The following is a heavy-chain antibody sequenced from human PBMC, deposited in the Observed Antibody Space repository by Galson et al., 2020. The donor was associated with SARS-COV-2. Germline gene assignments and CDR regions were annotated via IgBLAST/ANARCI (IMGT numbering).Heavy chain of an antibody. CDR1: GFTFSSYA. V-gene: IGHV3-23*01. J-gene: IGHJ6*02. D-gene: IGHD6-19*01. Sequence: TGGSLRLSCAASGFTFSSYAMSWVRQAPGKGLEWVSAISGSGGSTYYADSVKGRFPISRDNSKNTLYLQMNSLRAEDTAVYYCAKCPKRGWSPYYYYYGRDVWGQGTTVTVSS. CDR3: AKCPKRGWSPYYYYYGRDV. CDR2: ISGSGGST.